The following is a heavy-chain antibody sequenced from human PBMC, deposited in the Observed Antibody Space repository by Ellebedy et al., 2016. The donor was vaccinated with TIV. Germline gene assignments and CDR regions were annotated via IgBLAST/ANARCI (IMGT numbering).Heavy chain of an antibody. CDR1: GFAFSDYA. J-gene: IGHJ4*02. D-gene: IGHD6-13*01. CDR3: ARDAIAASVVY. Sequence: GGSLRLSXAASGFAFSDYAMYWVRQAPGKGLEWVANIKQDGSQQYYVDSVKGRFTISRDNAENSLYLQMNSLRAEDTAVYYCARDAIAASVVYWGQGTLVTVSS. CDR2: IKQDGSQQ. V-gene: IGHV3-7*01.